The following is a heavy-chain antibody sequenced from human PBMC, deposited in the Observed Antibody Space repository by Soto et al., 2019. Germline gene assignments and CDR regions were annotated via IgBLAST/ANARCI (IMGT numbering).Heavy chain of an antibody. V-gene: IGHV4-30-4*01. Sequence: SETLSLTCTVSGGSISSGDYYWSWIRQPPGKGLEWIGYIYYSGSTYYNPSLKSRVTISVDTSKNQFSLKLSSVTAADTAVYYCARAGTELRGNWFDPWGQGTLVTV. CDR2: IYYSGST. D-gene: IGHD1-7*01. CDR1: GGSISSGDYY. CDR3: ARAGTELRGNWFDP. J-gene: IGHJ5*02.